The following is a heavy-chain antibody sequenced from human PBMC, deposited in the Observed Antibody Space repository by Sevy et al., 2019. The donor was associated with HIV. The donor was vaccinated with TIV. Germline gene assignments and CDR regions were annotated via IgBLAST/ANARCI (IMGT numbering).Heavy chain of an antibody. J-gene: IGHJ5*02. CDR3: ARSPPVVVVPGAPSWFDP. CDR1: DGSFSGYY. D-gene: IGHD2-2*01. CDR2: INESGIT. V-gene: IGHV4-34*01. Sequence: LLAASETLSFTCAVHDGSFSGYYWNWIRQLPGKGLEWIGEINESGITYYNPSLKSRVTISVDTSKKQFSLKLNSVTAVDSAVYFCARSPPVVVVPGAPSWFDPWGQGTLVTVSS.